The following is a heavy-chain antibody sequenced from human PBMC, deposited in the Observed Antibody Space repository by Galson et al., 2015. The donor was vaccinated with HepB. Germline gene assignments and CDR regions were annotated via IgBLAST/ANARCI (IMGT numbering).Heavy chain of an antibody. CDR1: GFTFSSYA. CDR3: AKDPHRSILGATHSYFDY. D-gene: IGHD1-26*01. CDR2: ISGSGGST. V-gene: IGHV3-23*01. J-gene: IGHJ4*02. Sequence: SLRLSCAASGFTFSSYAMSWVRQTPGKGLEWVSAISGSGGSTYYADSVKGRFTISRDNSKNTLYLQMNSLRAEDTAVYYCAKDPHRSILGATHSYFDYWGQGTLVTVSS.